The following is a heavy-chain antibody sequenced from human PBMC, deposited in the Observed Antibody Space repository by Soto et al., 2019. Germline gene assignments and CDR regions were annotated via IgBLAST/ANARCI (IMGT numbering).Heavy chain of an antibody. CDR2: IYYSGST. CDR1: GGSISSGDYY. Sequence: SETLSLTCTVSGGSISSGDYYWSWIRQPPGKGLEWIGYIYYSGSTYYNPSLKSRVTISVDTSKNQFSLKLSSVTAADTAVYYCARRRYYYDTTGFDIWGQGTMVTVSS. CDR3: ARRRYYYDTTGFDI. J-gene: IGHJ3*02. D-gene: IGHD3-22*01. V-gene: IGHV4-30-4*01.